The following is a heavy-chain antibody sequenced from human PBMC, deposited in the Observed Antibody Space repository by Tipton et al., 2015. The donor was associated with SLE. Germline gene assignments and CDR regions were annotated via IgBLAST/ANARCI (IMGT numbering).Heavy chain of an antibody. D-gene: IGHD3-3*01. CDR1: DGSIRSTNYY. Sequence: LRLSCTVSDGSIRSTNYYWGRIRQPPGKGLEWIGEISHGGSTNYNPSLKSRVTISMDTSKNQFSLKLSSVTAADTAVYYCAYSRRIAIFGVVDDFWSQGTLVTVPS. V-gene: IGHV4-39*07. J-gene: IGHJ4*02. CDR2: ISHGGST. CDR3: AYSRRIAIFGVVDDF.